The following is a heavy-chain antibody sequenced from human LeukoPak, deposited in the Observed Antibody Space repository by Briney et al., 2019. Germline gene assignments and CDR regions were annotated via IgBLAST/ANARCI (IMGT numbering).Heavy chain of an antibody. CDR2: ISETGRET. J-gene: IGHJ4*02. V-gene: IGHV3-23*01. Sequence: PGGSLRLSCAASGFTFSNYAMAWIRQAPGKGPEWVASISETGRETSYAASVKGRFTISRDNSKNTLFLQMSSLRAEDTAIFYCAKETAPNTVYVFDYWGQGTLVTVSS. CDR3: AKETAPNTVYVFDY. CDR1: GFTFSNYA. D-gene: IGHD3-16*01.